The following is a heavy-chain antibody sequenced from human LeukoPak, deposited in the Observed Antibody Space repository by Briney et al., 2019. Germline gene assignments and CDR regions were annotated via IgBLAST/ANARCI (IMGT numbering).Heavy chain of an antibody. Sequence: PGGSLRLSCVASGFTFSRNWLHWVRQDPGKGLVWVSRINTDGSTTNYADSVKGRFTISRDNTKNTLYLQMNSLRAEDSAVYFCTRGYNTASLDWGQGTRITVAS. J-gene: IGHJ4*02. V-gene: IGHV3-74*01. CDR3: TRGYNTASLD. CDR2: INTDGSTT. CDR1: GFTFSRNW. D-gene: IGHD5-18*01.